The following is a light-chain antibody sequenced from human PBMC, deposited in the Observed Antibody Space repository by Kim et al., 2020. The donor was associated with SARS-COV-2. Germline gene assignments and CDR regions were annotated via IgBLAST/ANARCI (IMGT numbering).Light chain of an antibody. J-gene: IGLJ2*01. V-gene: IGLV2-14*03. CDR1: SSDVGSNNY. CDR3: SSYTSSSTVV. CDR2: DVS. Sequence: GQSVTTSCTGTSSDVGSNNYVSWYQQHPGEAPKLMIYDVSNRPSGVSQRFSGSKSGNTASLTTSGVQAEDEADYYCSSYTSSSTVVFGGGTQLTVL.